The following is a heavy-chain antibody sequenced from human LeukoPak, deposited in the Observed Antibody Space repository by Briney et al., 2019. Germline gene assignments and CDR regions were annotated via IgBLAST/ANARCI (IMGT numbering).Heavy chain of an antibody. D-gene: IGHD3-16*02. Sequence: SETLSLTCTVSGGSISSYYWSWIRQPPGKGLEWVGYIYYSGSTNYSPSLKSRVTISVDTSKNQFSLKLSSVTAADTAVYYCARSLGGWFDPWGQGTLVTVSS. CDR3: ARSLGGWFDP. V-gene: IGHV4-59*01. CDR1: GGSISSYY. J-gene: IGHJ5*02. CDR2: IYYSGST.